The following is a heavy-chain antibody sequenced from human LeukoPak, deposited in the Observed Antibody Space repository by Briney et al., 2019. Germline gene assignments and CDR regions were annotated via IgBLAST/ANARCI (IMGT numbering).Heavy chain of an antibody. D-gene: IGHD2-2*03. CDR1: GYTFTGYY. J-gene: IGHJ5*02. CDR2: INPNSGGT. Sequence: GASVKVSCKASGYTFTGYYMHWVRQAPGQGLEWMGWINPNSGGTNYAQKFQGRVTMTRDTSISTAYMEPSRLRSDDTAVYYCARDLDIVVVAAPNWFDPWGQGTLVTVSS. V-gene: IGHV1-2*02. CDR3: ARDLDIVVVAAPNWFDP.